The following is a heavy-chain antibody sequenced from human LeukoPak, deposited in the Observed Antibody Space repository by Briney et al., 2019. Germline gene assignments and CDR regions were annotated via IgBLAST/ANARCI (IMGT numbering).Heavy chain of an antibody. CDR1: GFTFSSYA. Sequence: GGSLRLSCAASGFTFSSYAMSWVRQAPGKGLEWVSTISGSGGSTYYADSVKGRFTISRDISKNTVHLQMNSLRAEDTAVYYCARVWELSFDYWGRGTLVTVSS. D-gene: IGHD1-26*01. CDR3: ARVWELSFDY. J-gene: IGHJ4*02. CDR2: ISGSGGST. V-gene: IGHV3-23*01.